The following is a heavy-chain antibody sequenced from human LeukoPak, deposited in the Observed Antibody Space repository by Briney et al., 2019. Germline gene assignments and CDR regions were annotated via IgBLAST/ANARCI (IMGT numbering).Heavy chain of an antibody. CDR2: IWYDGSNK. V-gene: IGHV3-33*01. D-gene: IGHD4-17*01. CDR3: ARSPYGRRAVDV. J-gene: IGHJ6*04. CDR1: GFTFSSYG. Sequence: GTSLRLSCAASGFTFSSYGMHWVRQAPGKGLEWVAVIWYDGSNKYYADSVKGRFTISRDNSKNTLYLQMNSLRAEDTAVYYCARSPYGRRAVDVWGKGTRSPSPQ.